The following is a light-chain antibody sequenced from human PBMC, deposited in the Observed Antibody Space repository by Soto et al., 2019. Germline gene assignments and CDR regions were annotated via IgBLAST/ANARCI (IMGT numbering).Light chain of an antibody. CDR3: QQSYGTPPT. V-gene: IGKV1-39*01. Sequence: DIQMTQVEPSLSAFVGDRVTIPSRASQSISTHLNWYQQKPGRAPRLLIRVASTLQSGVPSRFSGSGSATDFTLTITNLQPEDFATYFCQQSYGTPPTFGGGPKVDI. CDR1: QSISTH. CDR2: VAS. J-gene: IGKJ4*01.